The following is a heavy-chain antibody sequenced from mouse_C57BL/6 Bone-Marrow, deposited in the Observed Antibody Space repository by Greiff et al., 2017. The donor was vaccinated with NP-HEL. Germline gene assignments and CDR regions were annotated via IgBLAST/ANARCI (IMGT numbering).Heavy chain of an antibody. J-gene: IGHJ2*01. CDR2: ISSGGSYT. Sequence: EVQLQESGGDLVKPGGSLKLSCAASGFTFSSYGMSWVRQTPDKRLEWVATISSGGSYTYYPDSVKGRFTISRDNAKNTLYLQMSSLKSEDTAMYYCARHMSYGNMYYFDYWGQGTTLTVSS. V-gene: IGHV5-6*01. CDR3: ARHMSYGNMYYFDY. D-gene: IGHD2-1*01. CDR1: GFTFSSYG.